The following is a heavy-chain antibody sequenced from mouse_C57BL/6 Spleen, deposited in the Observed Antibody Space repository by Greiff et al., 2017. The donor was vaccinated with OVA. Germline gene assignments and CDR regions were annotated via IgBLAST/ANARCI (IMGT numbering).Heavy chain of an antibody. J-gene: IGHJ2*01. Sequence: EVQLQQSGPELVKPGASVKIPCKASGYTFTDYTMDWVKQSHGKSLEWIGDINPNNGGTIYNQKFKGKATLTVDKSSSTAYMELRSLTSEDTAVYYCAREGIFYDYDGGYYFDYWGQGTTLPVSS. V-gene: IGHV1-18*01. CDR2: INPNNGGT. D-gene: IGHD2-4*01. CDR3: AREGIFYDYDGGYYFDY. CDR1: GYTFTDYT.